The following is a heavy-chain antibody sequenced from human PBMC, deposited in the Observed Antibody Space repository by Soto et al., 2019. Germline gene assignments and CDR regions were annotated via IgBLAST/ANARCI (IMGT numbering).Heavy chain of an antibody. CDR2: IYYSGST. V-gene: IGHV4-30-4*01. Sequence: SAPPTLTRPVSCGSISGGHYCWVWIRQPPGKGLEWIGYIYYSGSTNYNPSLKSRVTISVDASKNQFSLKLTSVTAADTAVDYCARDKITGRFDYRGQGTLVTVSS. D-gene: IGHD2-8*02. J-gene: IGHJ4*02. CDR3: ARDKITGRFDY. CDR1: CGSISGGHYC.